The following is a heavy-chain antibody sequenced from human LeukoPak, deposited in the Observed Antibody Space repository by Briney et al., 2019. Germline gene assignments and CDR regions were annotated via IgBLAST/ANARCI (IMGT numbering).Heavy chain of an antibody. CDR1: GFTFGTSA. D-gene: IGHD6-13*01. V-gene: IGHV3-23*01. J-gene: IGHJ4*02. CDR2: FGRSGSDT. Sequence: GGSLRLSCAASGFTFGTSALSWVRQAPGKGPEWVSTFGRSGSDTYYSDSVKGRFTIFRDNSKNTLYLQMNSLRDEDTAVYYCAKGSLGSWYYFDYWGQGTLVTVSS. CDR3: AKGSLGSWYYFDY.